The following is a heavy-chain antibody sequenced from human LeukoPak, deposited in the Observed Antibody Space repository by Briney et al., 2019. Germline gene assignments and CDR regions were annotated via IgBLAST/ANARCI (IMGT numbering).Heavy chain of an antibody. CDR2: FDPEDGET. J-gene: IGHJ6*03. D-gene: IGHD2-2*01. CDR1: GYTLTELS. Sequence: ASVKVSCKVSGYTLTELSMHWVRQAPGKGLEWMGGFDPEDGETIYAQKFQGRVTMTEDTSTDTAYMELSSLRSEDTAVYYCATCCSSTIGSKEGYYYYYMDVWGKGTTVTVSS. V-gene: IGHV1-24*01. CDR3: ATCCSSTIGSKEGYYYYYMDV.